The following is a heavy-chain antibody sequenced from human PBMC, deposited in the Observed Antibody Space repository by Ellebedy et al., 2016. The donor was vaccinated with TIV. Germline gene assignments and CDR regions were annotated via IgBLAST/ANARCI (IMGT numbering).Heavy chain of an antibody. J-gene: IGHJ6*02. CDR2: IIPIFGTA. D-gene: IGHD6-13*01. Sequence: SVKVSCXASGGTFSSYAISWVRQAPGQGLEWMGGIIPIFGTANYAQKFQGRVTITADESTSTAYMELSSLRSEDTAVYYCASQAAAGISPQAHPEEYYYYYYGMDVWGQGTTVTVSS. V-gene: IGHV1-69*13. CDR1: GGTFSSYA. CDR3: ASQAAAGISPQAHPEEYYYYYYGMDV.